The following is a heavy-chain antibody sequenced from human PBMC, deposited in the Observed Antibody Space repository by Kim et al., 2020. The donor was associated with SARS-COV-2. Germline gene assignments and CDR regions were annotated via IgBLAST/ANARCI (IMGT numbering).Heavy chain of an antibody. CDR2: IYYSGST. J-gene: IGHJ6*02. CDR3: ARHATLTVTPGVYYYYGMDV. V-gene: IGHV4-39*01. CDR1: GGSISSSSYY. D-gene: IGHD4-17*01. Sequence: SETLSLTCTVSGGSISSSSYYWGWIRQPPGKGLEWIGSIYYSGSTYYNPSLKSRVTISVDTSKNQFSLKLSSVTAADTAVYYCARHATLTVTPGVYYYYGMDVWGQGTTVTVFS.